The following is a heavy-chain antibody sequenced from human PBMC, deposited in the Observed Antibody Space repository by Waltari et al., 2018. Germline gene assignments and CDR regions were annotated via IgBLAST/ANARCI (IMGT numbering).Heavy chain of an antibody. D-gene: IGHD5-12*01. J-gene: IGHJ2*01. Sequence: EVQLLESGGGLVQPVGSLRLSCAASVFTFSSYAMSWVRQAPGEGLEWVSGISSGGGSTYYADSVKGRFTISRDSSKNTLYLQMHSLRAEDTAVYYCAKGAYSGYNLYWYFDFWGRGTLVTVSS. V-gene: IGHV3-23*01. CDR2: ISSGGGST. CDR1: VFTFSSYA. CDR3: AKGAYSGYNLYWYFDF.